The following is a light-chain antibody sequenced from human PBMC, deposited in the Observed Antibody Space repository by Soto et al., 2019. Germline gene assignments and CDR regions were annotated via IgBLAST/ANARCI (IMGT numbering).Light chain of an antibody. CDR2: LGS. CDR3: MQALQTPIT. Sequence: DIVMTQCPLSLPVTPGEPASISCRSSQILLHSNGYNYLDWYLQKPGQSPQLLIYLGSNRASGVPDRFRGGGSGTDFTLKISRVEAEDVGVYYCMQALQTPITFGQGTRLEIK. CDR1: QILLHSNGYNY. J-gene: IGKJ5*01. V-gene: IGKV2-28*01.